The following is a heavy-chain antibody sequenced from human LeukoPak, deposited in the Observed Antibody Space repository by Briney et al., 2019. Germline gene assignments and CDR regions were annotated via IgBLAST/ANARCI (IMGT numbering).Heavy chain of an antibody. CDR2: IYYSGST. D-gene: IGHD1-26*01. J-gene: IGHJ4*02. V-gene: IGHV4-59*01. CDR3: ARDGAYSGSFDY. CDR1: GGSISSYY. Sequence: SETLSLTCTVSGGSISSYYWSWIRQPPGKGLEWIGYIYYSGSTNYNPSLKSRVTISVDTSKNQFSLKLSSVTAADTAVYYCARDGAYSGSFDYWGQGTLVTVSP.